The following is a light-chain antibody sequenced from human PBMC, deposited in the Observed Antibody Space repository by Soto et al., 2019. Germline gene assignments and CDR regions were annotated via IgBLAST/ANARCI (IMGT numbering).Light chain of an antibody. Sequence: EIVLTQSPGTLSLSPGERATLSCRASQSISSSYLAWYQQKPGHAPSLLIYGASTSATGIPDTFSGSGSGTDFHLTINSLEPEDVAGYYCQQYVSSHPTYSVGQGIKLEI. CDR2: GAS. J-gene: IGKJ2*01. CDR1: QSISSSY. CDR3: QQYVSSHPTYS. V-gene: IGKV3-20*01.